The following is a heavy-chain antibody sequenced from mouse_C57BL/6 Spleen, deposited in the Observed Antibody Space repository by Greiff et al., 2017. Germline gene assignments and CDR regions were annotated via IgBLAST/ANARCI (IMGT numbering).Heavy chain of an antibody. CDR1: GFPSSDYG. Sequence: EVRLVESGGGLVKPGGSLKLSCAASGFPSSDYGMHWVRQAPEKGLEWVAYISSGSSTIYYADTVKGRFTIARDNAKNTLFLQMTSLRSEDTAMYYCARGGHMVTYYFDYWGQGTTLTVAS. CDR2: ISSGSSTI. D-gene: IGHD2-2*01. CDR3: ARGGHMVTYYFDY. V-gene: IGHV5-17*01. J-gene: IGHJ2*01.